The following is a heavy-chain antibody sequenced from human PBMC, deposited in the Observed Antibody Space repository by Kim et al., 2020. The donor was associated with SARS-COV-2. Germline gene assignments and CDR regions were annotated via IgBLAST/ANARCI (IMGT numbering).Heavy chain of an antibody. D-gene: IGHD1-26*01. CDR3: ARVPPYTDSYWDAFDM. CDR1: GVTFSGST. J-gene: IGHJ3*02. Sequence: GGSLRLSCAASGVTFSGSTMHWVRQASGKGLEWVGRIRWEGNSYATEYGASVKGRFTISSDDSKNKAYLKMNSLKTEATAIYYCARVPPYTDSYWDAFDMWGQGTLVTVSS. V-gene: IGHV3-73*01. CDR2: IRWEGNSYAT.